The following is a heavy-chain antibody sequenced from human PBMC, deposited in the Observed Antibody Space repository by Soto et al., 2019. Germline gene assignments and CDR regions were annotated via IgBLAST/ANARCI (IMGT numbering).Heavy chain of an antibody. J-gene: IGHJ6*02. Sequence: GGSLRLSCVASGFTFSDYSMNWVRQAPGKGLEWVSYISRSSSTIYYADSVKGRFTISTDKVKNSLYLQMNSLRDEDTAVYYCARDNRGVIVGATPSYYGMDVWGQGTTVTVSS. D-gene: IGHD1-26*01. CDR3: ARDNRGVIVGATPSYYGMDV. CDR1: GFTFSDYS. V-gene: IGHV3-48*02. CDR2: ISRSSSTI.